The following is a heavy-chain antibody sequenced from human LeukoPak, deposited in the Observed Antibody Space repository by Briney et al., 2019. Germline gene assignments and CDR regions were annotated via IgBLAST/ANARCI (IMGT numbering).Heavy chain of an antibody. J-gene: IGHJ4*02. CDR3: ARGNRRDGYSSLFDY. CDR2: IIPIFGTA. CDR1: GGTFSSYA. D-gene: IGHD5-24*01. Sequence: SVKVSCKASGGTFSSYAISWVRQAPGQGLEWMGGIIPIFGTANYAQKFQGRVTITADESTSTAYMELSSLRSEDTAVYYCARGNRRDGYSSLFDYWGQGTLVTVSS. V-gene: IGHV1-69*01.